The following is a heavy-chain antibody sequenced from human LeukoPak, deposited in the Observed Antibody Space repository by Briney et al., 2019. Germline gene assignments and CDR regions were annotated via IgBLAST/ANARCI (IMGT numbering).Heavy chain of an antibody. D-gene: IGHD2-2*02. V-gene: IGHV4-30-4*01. J-gene: IGHJ4*02. CDR1: GGSINSGASC. Sequence: SETLSLTCTVSGGSINSGASCWNWIRQHPGEGLEWIGYIYYSGSTYYNPSLKSRVTISVDTSKNQFSLKLSSVTAADTAVYYCARESVICSSTSCYIAWGQGTLVTVSS. CDR3: ARESVICSSTSCYIA. CDR2: IYYSGST.